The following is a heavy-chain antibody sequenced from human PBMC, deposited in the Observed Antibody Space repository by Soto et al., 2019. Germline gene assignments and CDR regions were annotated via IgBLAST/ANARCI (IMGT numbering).Heavy chain of an antibody. Sequence: SETLSLTCTVSGGSISSYYWSWIRQPSGKGLEWIGYIYHSGSTNYNPSLKSRVTISLDKSKNQFSLKLTSVTAADSAVYYCARDDHIVVVPTSLGAMDVWGQGTTVTVSS. CDR1: GGSISSYY. V-gene: IGHV4-59*12. CDR3: ARDDHIVVVPTSLGAMDV. CDR2: IYHSGST. D-gene: IGHD2-2*01. J-gene: IGHJ6*02.